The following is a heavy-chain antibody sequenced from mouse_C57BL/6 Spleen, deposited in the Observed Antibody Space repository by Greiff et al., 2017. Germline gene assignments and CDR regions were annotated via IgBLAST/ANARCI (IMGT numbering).Heavy chain of an antibody. D-gene: IGHD3-2*02. J-gene: IGHJ2*01. Sequence: EVKLQESGPGLVKPSQSLSLTCSVTGYSITSGYYWNWIRQFPGNKLEWMGYISYDGSNNYNPSLKNRISITRDTSKNQFFLKLNSVTTEDTATYYCARVGSGYFDYWGQGTTLTVSS. CDR3: ARVGSGYFDY. CDR2: ISYDGSN. CDR1: GYSITSGYY. V-gene: IGHV3-6*01.